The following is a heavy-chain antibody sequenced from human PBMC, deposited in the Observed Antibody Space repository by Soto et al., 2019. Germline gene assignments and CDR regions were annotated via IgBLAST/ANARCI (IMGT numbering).Heavy chain of an antibody. J-gene: IGHJ4*02. CDR2: INHSGST. Sequence: SETLSLTFAVYGGSFSGYYWSWIRQPPGKGLEWIGEINHSGSTNYNPSLKSRVTISVDTSKNQFSLKLSSVTAADTAVYYCARSRDGYNFPPNYWGQGTLVTVSS. V-gene: IGHV4-34*01. CDR3: ARSRDGYNFPPNY. D-gene: IGHD5-12*01. CDR1: GGSFSGYY.